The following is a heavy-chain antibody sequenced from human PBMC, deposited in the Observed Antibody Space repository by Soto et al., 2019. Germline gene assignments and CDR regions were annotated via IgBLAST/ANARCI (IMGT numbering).Heavy chain of an antibody. CDR1: GFTFSRYG. CDR2: ISYDGSNE. J-gene: IGHJ1*01. D-gene: IGHD2-21*02. Sequence: QVQLVESGGGVVQPGRSLRVSCAASGFTFSRYGMYWVRQAPGKGLEWVALISYDGSNEYYVDSVKGRFTISRDNSKNPLYLKMTSLRADDTAVYYCGKDLVEYFRGGCSRQSSHHWGQGTLVTVPS. CDR3: GKDLVEYFRGGCSRQSSHH. V-gene: IGHV3-30*18.